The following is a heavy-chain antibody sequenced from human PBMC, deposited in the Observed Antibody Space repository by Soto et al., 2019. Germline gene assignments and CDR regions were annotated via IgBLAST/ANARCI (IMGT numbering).Heavy chain of an antibody. J-gene: IGHJ4*02. Sequence: QGQVVESGGGVVQPGRSLRLSCATSGFTFSNYGMHGVRQAPGKGLEWVAVIWHDGKNKYYADSVKGRFTISRDNSKNTLFMQVASLRAEDPAVYHCALAPGNDEAIDYWRQGHLVTASS. CDR2: IWHDGKNK. CDR3: ALAPGNDEAIDY. V-gene: IGHV3-33*03. D-gene: IGHD1-1*01. CDR1: GFTFSNYG.